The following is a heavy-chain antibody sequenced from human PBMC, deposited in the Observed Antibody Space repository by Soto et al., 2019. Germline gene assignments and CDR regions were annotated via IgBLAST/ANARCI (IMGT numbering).Heavy chain of an antibody. CDR1: GGSFSGYY. J-gene: IGHJ6*02. Sequence: QVQLQQWGAGLSKPSETLSLTCAVYGGSFSGYYWCWIRQPPGKGLEWIGESNHSGSTNYNPSLKSRVTISVDTSKNQFSLKLSSVTTADTAVYYCARIVVVPTALYYYYYGMDVWGQGTTVTVSS. D-gene: IGHD2-2*01. CDR2: SNHSGST. CDR3: ARIVVVPTALYYYYYGMDV. V-gene: IGHV4-34*01.